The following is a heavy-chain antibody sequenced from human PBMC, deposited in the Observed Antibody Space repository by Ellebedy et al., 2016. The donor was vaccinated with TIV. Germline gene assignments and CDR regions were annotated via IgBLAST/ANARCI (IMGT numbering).Heavy chain of an antibody. J-gene: IGHJ4*02. V-gene: IGHV3-7*01. Sequence: PGGSLRLSCTATGNTFTRYWMSWVRQAPGKGLEWVANINEDGSEQYYGDSVKGRFTISRDNSKTSTYLQMNSLRAEDTAVYYCARWAYVNSWYHLDYWGQGTLVTVSS. CDR2: INEDGSEQ. CDR3: ARWAYVNSWYHLDY. D-gene: IGHD1-14*01. CDR1: GNTFTRYW.